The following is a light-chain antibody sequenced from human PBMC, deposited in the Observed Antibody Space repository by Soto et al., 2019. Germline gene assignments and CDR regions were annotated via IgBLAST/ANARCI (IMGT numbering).Light chain of an antibody. Sequence: IQMTQSPSSLSASVGDTVTITCRASQGIRNDLGWYQQKPGKAPNLLIYAASSLQSGVPSRFSGRGSGTDFTLTITSLQPEDFATYFCQQGYDTPITFGQGTRLEN. CDR1: QGIRND. J-gene: IGKJ5*01. V-gene: IGKV1-39*01. CDR2: AAS. CDR3: QQGYDTPIT.